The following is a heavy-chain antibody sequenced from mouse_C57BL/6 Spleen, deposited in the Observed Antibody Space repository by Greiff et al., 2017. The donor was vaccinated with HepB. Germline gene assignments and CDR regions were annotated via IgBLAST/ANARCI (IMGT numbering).Heavy chain of an antibody. CDR1: GYTFTSYW. CDR2: INPSSGYT. J-gene: IGHJ4*01. Sequence: VKLVESGAELAKPGASVKLSCKASGYTFTSYWMHWVKQRPGQGLEWIGYINPSSGYTKYNQKFKDKATLNADKSSSTAYMQLSSLTYEDSAVYYCASSYDYDGGYAMDYWGQGTSVTVSS. D-gene: IGHD2-4*01. V-gene: IGHV1-7*01. CDR3: ASSYDYDGGYAMDY.